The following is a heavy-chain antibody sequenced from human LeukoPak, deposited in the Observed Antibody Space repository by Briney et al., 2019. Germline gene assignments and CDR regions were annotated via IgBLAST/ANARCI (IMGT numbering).Heavy chain of an antibody. CDR2: IRYDGTNR. J-gene: IGHJ4*02. CDR1: GFTFSSYV. D-gene: IGHD3-9*01. V-gene: IGHV3-30*02. Sequence: GGSLRLSCAASGFTFSSYVMHWVRQAPGKGLEWVAFIRYDGTNRYYADSVKGRFTISRDNSKNTLYLQMNSLRTEDTAVYYCAKKEGNLDWLDYWGQGTLVTVSS. CDR3: AKKEGNLDWLDY.